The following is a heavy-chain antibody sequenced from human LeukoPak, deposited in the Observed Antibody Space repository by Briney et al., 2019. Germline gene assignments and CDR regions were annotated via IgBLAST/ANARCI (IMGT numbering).Heavy chain of an antibody. CDR1: GGSISSYY. V-gene: IGHV4-4*09. J-gene: IGHJ5*02. D-gene: IGHD2-2*02. CDR2: IYTSGST. CDR3: ARGRVDIVVVPAAIRNWFDP. Sequence: SETLSLTCIVSGGSISSYYWSRIRQPPGKGLEWIGYIYTSGSTNYNPSLKSRVTISVDTSKNQFSLKLSSVTAADTAVYYCARGRVDIVVVPAAIRNWFDPWGQGTLVTVSS.